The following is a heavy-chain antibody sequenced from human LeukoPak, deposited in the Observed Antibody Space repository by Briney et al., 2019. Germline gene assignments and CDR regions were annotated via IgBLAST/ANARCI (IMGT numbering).Heavy chain of an antibody. D-gene: IGHD5-18*01. J-gene: IGHJ4*02. V-gene: IGHV3-48*02. CDR2: ISSSSTTI. Sequence: GGSLRLSCAASGFXFSSYSINWVRQAPGKGLEWVSYISSSSTTIYYADSVKGRFTVSRDNAKNSLYLQMNSLRDEDTTVYYCAREGYSYGRNYFDYWGQGTLVTVSS. CDR3: AREGYSYGRNYFDY. CDR1: GFXFSSYS.